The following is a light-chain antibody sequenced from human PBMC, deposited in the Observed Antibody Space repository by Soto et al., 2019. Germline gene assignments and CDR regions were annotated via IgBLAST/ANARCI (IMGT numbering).Light chain of an antibody. Sequence: SRSPSSLSASVGDRVTISCRASQTINAHINWYQWKQGEAPKLLIHAASTLQSGVPSRFSGSGSWTQFTFIISSLQSEYVGTYYCQQTYMTPLTVGGGTKVDSK. CDR2: AAS. CDR1: QTINAH. V-gene: IGKV1-39*01. J-gene: IGKJ4*01. CDR3: QQTYMTPLT.